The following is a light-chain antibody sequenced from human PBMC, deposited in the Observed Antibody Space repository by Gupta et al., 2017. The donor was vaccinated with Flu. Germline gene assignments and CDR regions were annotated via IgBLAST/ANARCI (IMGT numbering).Light chain of an antibody. Sequence: EIVMTQSPATLSVSPGERAALSCRASQSVRSNLAWYQQKPGQAPRLLIYGASNRATGIPARFSGSGSETEFTLTISSLQSEDFAVYFCQQYNNWPPHTFGQGTKLEIK. CDR1: QSVRSN. J-gene: IGKJ2*01. CDR3: QQYNNWPPHT. V-gene: IGKV3-15*01. CDR2: GAS.